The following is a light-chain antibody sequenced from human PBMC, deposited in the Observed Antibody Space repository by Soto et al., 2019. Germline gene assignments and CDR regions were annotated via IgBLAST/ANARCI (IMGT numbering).Light chain of an antibody. V-gene: IGKV1-33*01. CDR3: QQYDTLPFT. Sequence: DIQMTQSPSTLSASVGDRVTINCQASQDISTLLTWYQQKPGKAPKLLTYDASDLETGVPSRFSGSGSGTDFTFTISNLQPEDFATYYCQQYDTLPFTFGPGTKVDIK. CDR2: DAS. J-gene: IGKJ3*01. CDR1: QDISTL.